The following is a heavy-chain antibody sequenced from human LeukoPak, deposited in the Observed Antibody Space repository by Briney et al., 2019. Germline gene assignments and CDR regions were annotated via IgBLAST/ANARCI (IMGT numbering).Heavy chain of an antibody. CDR1: GGSISSGGYY. D-gene: IGHD4-23*01. CDR2: IYYSGST. CDR3: ARAPMTTVVTLFDY. J-gene: IGHJ4*02. Sequence: SETLSLTCTVSGGSISSGGYYWSWIRQHPGKGLEWIGYIYYSGSTYYNPSLKSRVTISVDTSKNQFSLKLSSVTAADTAVYYCARAPMTTVVTLFDYWGQGTLVTVSS. V-gene: IGHV4-31*03.